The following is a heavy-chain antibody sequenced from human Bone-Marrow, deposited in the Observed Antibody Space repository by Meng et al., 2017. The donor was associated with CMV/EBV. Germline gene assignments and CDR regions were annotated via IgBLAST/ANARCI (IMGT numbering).Heavy chain of an antibody. J-gene: IGHJ4*02. CDR2: IHPHRGDT. Sequence: ASVKVSCKASVGTFSSYAISWVRQAPGQGLEWMGWIHPHRGDTNYAQQFQGRVTLTRDTSINTGYMELTRLTSDDTAVYYCARDNNWGPDYWGQGTLVTVSS. V-gene: IGHV1-2*02. CDR3: ARDNNWGPDY. D-gene: IGHD7-27*01. CDR1: VGTFSSYA.